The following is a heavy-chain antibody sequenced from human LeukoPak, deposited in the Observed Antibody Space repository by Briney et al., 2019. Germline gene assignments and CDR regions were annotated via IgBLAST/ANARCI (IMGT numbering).Heavy chain of an antibody. Sequence: ASVKVSCKASGYTFTSYDINWVRQATGQGLEWMGWINPNSGNTGYAEKFQGRVTMTSNTSTSTAYMELSSLRSEDTAVYYCARVITMIRGIIRGWFDPWGQGTLVTVSS. D-gene: IGHD3-10*01. V-gene: IGHV1-8*01. CDR1: GYTFTSYD. J-gene: IGHJ5*02. CDR2: INPNSGNT. CDR3: ARVITMIRGIIRGWFDP.